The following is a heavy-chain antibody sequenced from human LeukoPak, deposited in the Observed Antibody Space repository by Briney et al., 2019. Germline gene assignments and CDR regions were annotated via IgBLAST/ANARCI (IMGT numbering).Heavy chain of an antibody. CDR3: ARGRYCSADICSGGDAFDI. Sequence: SETPSLTCTVSGGSINNYYWSWIRQPAGKGLEWIGRIYTRGSTNYNPSLKSRVTMSVDTSKNQFSLKLSSVTAADTAVYYCARGRYCSADICSGGDAFDIWDQGTMVSVSS. D-gene: IGHD2-15*01. CDR2: IYTRGST. V-gene: IGHV4-4*07. CDR1: GGSINNYY. J-gene: IGHJ3*02.